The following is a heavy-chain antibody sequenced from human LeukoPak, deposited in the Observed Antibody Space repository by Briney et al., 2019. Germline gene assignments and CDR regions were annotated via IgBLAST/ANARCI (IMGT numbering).Heavy chain of an antibody. CDR2: IIPIFGTA. CDR3: ARGYCSGGSCDGFDY. D-gene: IGHD2-15*01. J-gene: IGHJ4*02. CDR1: GGTFISYA. V-gene: IGHV1-69*06. Sequence: VASVKVSCKASGGTFISYAISWVRQAPGQGLEWMGGIIPIFGTANYTQKFQGRVTITADKSTSTAYMELSSLRSEDPAVYYCARGYCSGGSCDGFDYWGQGTLVTVSS.